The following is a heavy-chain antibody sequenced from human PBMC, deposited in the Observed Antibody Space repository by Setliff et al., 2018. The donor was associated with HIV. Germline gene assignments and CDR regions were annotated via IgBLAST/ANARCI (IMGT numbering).Heavy chain of an antibody. V-gene: IGHV1-2*02. D-gene: IGHD6-19*01. CDR2: INSASGGT. CDR3: ARAGASSGWYGWYFDY. J-gene: IGHJ4*02. Sequence: ASVKVSCKASGYTFTDNYIHWVRQAPGQGLEWMAWINSASGGTNYAQNFQGRVTVTRDTSINTVYLEVNGLRSEDTAVYYCARAGASSGWYGWYFDYWGQGTLVTVSS. CDR1: GYTFTDNY.